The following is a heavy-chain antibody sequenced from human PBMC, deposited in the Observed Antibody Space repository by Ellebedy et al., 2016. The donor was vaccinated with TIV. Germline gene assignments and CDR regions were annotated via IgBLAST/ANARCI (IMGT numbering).Heavy chain of an antibody. J-gene: IGHJ6*02. CDR1: GFTFSSYG. Sequence: GGSLRLSCAASGFTFSSYGMHWVRQAPGRGLDWVAFISSGSSAIYYADSVKGRFTVSRDNDRNSLFLQTSGLRAEDTAVYYCARDTLDYYDRGGMDVWGQGTTVTVSS. V-gene: IGHV3-48*04. D-gene: IGHD3-16*01. CDR3: ARDTLDYYDRGGMDV. CDR2: ISSGSSAI.